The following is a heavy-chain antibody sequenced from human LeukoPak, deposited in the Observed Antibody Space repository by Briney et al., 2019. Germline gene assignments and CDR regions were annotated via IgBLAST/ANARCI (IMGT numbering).Heavy chain of an antibody. CDR1: GFTFSSYE. D-gene: IGHD2-15*01. Sequence: GGSLRLSCAASGFTFSSYEMNWDRQAPGKGLEWVSYISSSGSTIYYADSVKGRFTISRDNAKNSLYLQMNSLRAEDTAVYYCARVRRYCSGGSCYFPYWGQGTLVTVSS. J-gene: IGHJ4*02. CDR3: ARVRRYCSGGSCYFPY. V-gene: IGHV3-48*03. CDR2: ISSSGSTI.